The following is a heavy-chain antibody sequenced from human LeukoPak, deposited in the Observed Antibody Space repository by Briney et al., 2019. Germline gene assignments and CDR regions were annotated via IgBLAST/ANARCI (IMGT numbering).Heavy chain of an antibody. D-gene: IGHD5-12*01. CDR3: AREYSGYDGLDY. CDR2: INPNSGGT. J-gene: IGHJ4*02. V-gene: IGHV1-2*02. Sequence: ASVNVSCKASGYTFTGYYMHWVRQAPGQGLEWMGWINPNSGGTNYAQKFQGRVTMTRDTSISTAYMELSRLRSDDTAVYYCAREYSGYDGLDYWGQGTLVTVSS. CDR1: GYTFTGYY.